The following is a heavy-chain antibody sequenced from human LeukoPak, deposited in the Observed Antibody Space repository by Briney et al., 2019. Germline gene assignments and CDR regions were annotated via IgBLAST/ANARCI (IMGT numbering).Heavy chain of an antibody. D-gene: IGHD2-2*01. CDR1: GFNFLTYA. CDR3: AKPQGPSFGIALPAVFPRGGAMDV. Sequence: PGGSLRLSCAAAGFNFLTYAMSWVRQAPGKGLEGGSSISGSGGTTDYADSVKVRFTISRDNSKNTLYLQRNSLRAGDAAVYYCAKPQGPSFGIALPAVFPRGGAMDVWGQGTTVTVSS. J-gene: IGHJ6*02. V-gene: IGHV3-23*01. CDR2: ISGSGGTT.